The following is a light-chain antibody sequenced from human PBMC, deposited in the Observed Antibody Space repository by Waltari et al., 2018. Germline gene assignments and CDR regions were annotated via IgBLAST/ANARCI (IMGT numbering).Light chain of an antibody. CDR1: SSHDGGYNY. V-gene: IGLV2-11*01. CDR2: DVS. CDR3: CSYAGSYTWV. J-gene: IGLJ3*02. Sequence: QSALTQPRSVSGSPGQSVTIPCTGTSSHDGGYNYVSWYQQHPGKAPKLMIYDVSKRPSGVPDRFSGSKSGNTASLTISGLQAEDEADYYCCSYAGSYTWVFGGGTKLTVL.